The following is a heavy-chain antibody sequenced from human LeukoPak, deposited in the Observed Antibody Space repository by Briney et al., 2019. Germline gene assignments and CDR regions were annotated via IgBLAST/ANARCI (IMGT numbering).Heavy chain of an antibody. CDR1: GGSISTTSYY. D-gene: IGHD3-10*01. CDR2: IYYSGRT. CDR3: ARGRPDGSGSYYKFDP. J-gene: IGHJ5*02. Sequence: SETLSLTCTVSGGSISTTSYYWGWIRQPPGKGLEWIGSIYYSGRTYYNPSLKSRVTISVDTSKKQFSLKLSSVTAADTAVYYCARGRPDGSGSYYKFDPWGQGTLVTVSS. V-gene: IGHV4-39*01.